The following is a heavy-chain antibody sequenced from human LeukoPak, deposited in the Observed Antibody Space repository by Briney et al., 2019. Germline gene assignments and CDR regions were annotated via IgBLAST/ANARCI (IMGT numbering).Heavy chain of an antibody. V-gene: IGHV3-48*04. CDR2: ISSSSTTR. J-gene: IGHJ3*02. Sequence: SGGSLRLACAASGFTFSSYWMSWVRQPPGKGLEWASYISSSSTTRYYADSVKGRFTISRDNAKNSLFLQMDSLRADDTAVYYCARGTYGAFDIWGHGTMVTVSS. D-gene: IGHD4-17*01. CDR3: ARGTYGAFDI. CDR1: GFTFSSYW.